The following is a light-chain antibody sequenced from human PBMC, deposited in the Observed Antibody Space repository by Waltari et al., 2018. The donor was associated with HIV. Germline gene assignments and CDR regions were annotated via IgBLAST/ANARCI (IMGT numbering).Light chain of an antibody. Sequence: DIQMTQSPRSLSASVGETVTFTCRASQKVRTYVNWYQQTLGRPPRLLIFSASSLQSGVSSRFSGRGSGTDFTLTIKNLQPEEFATYYCEQNYDFTRTFGQGTTVG. CDR3: EQNYDFTRT. J-gene: IGKJ1*01. V-gene: IGKV1-39*01. CDR1: QKVRTY. CDR2: SAS.